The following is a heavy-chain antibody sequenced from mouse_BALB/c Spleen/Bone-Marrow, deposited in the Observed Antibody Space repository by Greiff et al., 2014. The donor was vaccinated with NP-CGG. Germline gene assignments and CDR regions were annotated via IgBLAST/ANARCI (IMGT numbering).Heavy chain of an antibody. CDR1: GFTFSSYA. D-gene: IGHD1-1*01. Sequence: EVQLQESGGGLVKPGGSLKLSCAASGFTFSSYAMSWVHQTPEKRLEWVATISSGGSYTYYADSVKGRFTISRDTAKNTLYLQMSSLRSEDTAIYYCARQDYYGSSPHWYFDVWGAGTTVTVSS. CDR3: ARQDYYGSSPHWYFDV. CDR2: ISSGGSYT. V-gene: IGHV5-9-3*01. J-gene: IGHJ1*01.